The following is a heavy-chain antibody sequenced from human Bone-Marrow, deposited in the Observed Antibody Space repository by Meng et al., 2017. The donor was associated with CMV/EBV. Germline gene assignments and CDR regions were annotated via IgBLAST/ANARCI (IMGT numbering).Heavy chain of an antibody. V-gene: IGHV3-30*02. Sequence: GGSLRLSCAASGFTFSSYGMNWVRQAPGKGLEWVAFIRYDGSNKYYADSVKGRFTISRDNSKNTLYLQMNSLRAEDTAVYYCARGPVEYCSSTSRYRFNAFDIWGQGTMVTVSS. J-gene: IGHJ3*02. CDR3: ARGPVEYCSSTSRYRFNAFDI. CDR2: IRYDGSNK. CDR1: GFTFSSYG. D-gene: IGHD2-2*02.